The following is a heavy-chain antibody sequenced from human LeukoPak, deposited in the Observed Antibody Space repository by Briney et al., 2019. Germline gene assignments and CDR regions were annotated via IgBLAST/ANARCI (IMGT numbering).Heavy chain of an antibody. CDR2: IYYSGST. CDR1: GGSISSYY. Sequence: PSETLSLTCTVSGGSISSYYWSWIRQPPGKGLEWIGYIYYSGSTNYNPSLKSRVTISVDTSKNQFSLKLSSVTAADTAVYYCARVFDSGYSYAGFDYWGQGTLVTVSS. D-gene: IGHD5-18*01. CDR3: ARVFDSGYSYAGFDY. V-gene: IGHV4-59*08. J-gene: IGHJ4*02.